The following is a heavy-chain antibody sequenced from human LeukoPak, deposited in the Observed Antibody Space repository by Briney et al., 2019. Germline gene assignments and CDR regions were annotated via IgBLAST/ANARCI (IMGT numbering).Heavy chain of an antibody. J-gene: IGHJ4*02. CDR2: IYHSGST. CDR1: GYSISSGYY. D-gene: IGHD3-10*01. V-gene: IGHV4-38-2*01. Sequence: SPSETLSLTCAVSGYSISSGYYWGWIRQPPGKGLEWIGSIYHSGSTNYNPSLKSRVTISVDTSKNQFSLKLSSVTAADTAVYYCARLRVTMVRGVIPNWGQGTLVTVSS. CDR3: ARLRVTMVRGVIPN.